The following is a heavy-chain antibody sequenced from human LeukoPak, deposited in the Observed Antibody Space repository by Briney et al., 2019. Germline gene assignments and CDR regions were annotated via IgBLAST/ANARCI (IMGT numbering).Heavy chain of an antibody. CDR1: GFTFSSYA. CDR3: AKDLGSITMVRGVINTNPHWFDP. CDR2: ISGSGGST. V-gene: IGHV3-23*01. J-gene: IGHJ5*02. D-gene: IGHD3-10*01. Sequence: GGSLRLSCAASGFTFSSYAMSWVRQAPGKGLEWVSAISGSGGSTYYADSVKGRFTISRDNSKNTLYLQMNSLRAEATAVYYCAKDLGSITMVRGVINTNPHWFDPWGQGTLVTVSS.